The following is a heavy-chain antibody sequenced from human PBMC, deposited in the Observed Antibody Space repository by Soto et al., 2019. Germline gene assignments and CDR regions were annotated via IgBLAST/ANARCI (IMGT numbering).Heavy chain of an antibody. CDR1: GFSLSTSGVS. D-gene: IGHD5-18*01. Sequence: SGPTLVNPTQTLTLTCAFSGFSLSTSGVSVGWIRQPPGKALEWLALIYSNDDKRHSPSLKSRLTITKDTSKNQVVLTMTNMDPVDTATYYCAHRPNWGYNYGRVAFDFRGQGTMVTVSS. CDR2: IYSNDDK. CDR3: AHRPNWGYNYGRVAFDF. J-gene: IGHJ3*01. V-gene: IGHV2-5*01.